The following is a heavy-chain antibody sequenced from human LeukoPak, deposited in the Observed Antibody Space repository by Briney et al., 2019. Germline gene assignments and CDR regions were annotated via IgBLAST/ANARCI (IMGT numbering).Heavy chain of an antibody. Sequence: GRSLRLSCTVSGFSISTSGMSWVRQAQGKGLQTISAISVDGESAYYADSVKGRFTISRDNSKNTLYLQMNSLRVEDTAVYYCAQGVGSGWYPHWGQGSLVSVSS. CDR1: GFSISTSG. J-gene: IGHJ4*02. D-gene: IGHD6-19*01. CDR3: AQGVGSGWYPH. CDR2: ISVDGESA. V-gene: IGHV3-23*01.